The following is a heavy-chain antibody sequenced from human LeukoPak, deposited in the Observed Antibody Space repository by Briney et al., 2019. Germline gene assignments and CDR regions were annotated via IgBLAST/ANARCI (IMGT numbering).Heavy chain of an antibody. Sequence: GGSLRLSCAASGFTVSSNYMSWVRQAPGKGLEWVSVIYSGGSTYYADSVKGRFTISRGNSKNTLYLQMNSLRAEDTAVYYCARLLYGDYESDYWGQGTLVTVSS. CDR1: GFTVSSNY. J-gene: IGHJ4*02. V-gene: IGHV3-66*01. CDR2: IYSGGST. D-gene: IGHD4-17*01. CDR3: ARLLYGDYESDY.